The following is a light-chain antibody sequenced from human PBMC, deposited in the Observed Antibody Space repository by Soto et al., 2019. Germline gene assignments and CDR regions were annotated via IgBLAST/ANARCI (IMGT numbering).Light chain of an antibody. CDR3: QQYSSKFWT. CDR2: KAS. CDR1: ESISSW. V-gene: IGKV1-5*03. J-gene: IGKJ1*01. Sequence: DIQMTQSPPTLSASIGDRVTITCRASESISSWLAWYQQKPGKAPKLLFYKASTLQTGVPSRFSGSGSGTEFTLSISRLQPDDFATYYCQQYSSKFWTFGQGTKGDIK.